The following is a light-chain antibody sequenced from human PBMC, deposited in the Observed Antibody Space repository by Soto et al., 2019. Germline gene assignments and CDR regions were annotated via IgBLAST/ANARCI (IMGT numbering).Light chain of an antibody. CDR1: RSIGNN. CDR2: AAS. J-gene: IGKJ5*01. V-gene: IGKV1-39*01. CDR3: QQSFSPHIA. Sequence: EIQVTQSPTSLSASVGERITIACRASRSIGNNLNWYQQRPGKAPQLLIYAASSLQSGVPSRFSGSSSGTDFTLTINGLQPGDFATYYCQQSFSPHIAFGQGTRL.